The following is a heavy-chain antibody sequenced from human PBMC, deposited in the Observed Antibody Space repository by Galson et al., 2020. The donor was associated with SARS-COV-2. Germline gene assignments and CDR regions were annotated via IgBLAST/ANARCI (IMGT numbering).Heavy chain of an antibody. V-gene: IGHV4-34*01. Sequence: SETLSLTCAVYGGSFSGYYWSWIRQPPGKGLGWIGEINHSGSTNYNPSLKSRVTISVDTSKNQFSLKLSSVTAADTAVYYCARGLIGGSYYNYYYYGMDVWGQGTTVTVSS. CDR2: INHSGST. D-gene: IGHD1-26*01. CDR3: ARGLIGGSYYNYYYYGMDV. J-gene: IGHJ6*02. CDR1: GGSFSGYY.